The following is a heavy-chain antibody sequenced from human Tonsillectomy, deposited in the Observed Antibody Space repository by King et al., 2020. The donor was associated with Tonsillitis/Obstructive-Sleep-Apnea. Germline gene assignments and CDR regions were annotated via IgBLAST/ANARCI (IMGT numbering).Heavy chain of an antibody. CDR2: IYPGDADI. Sequence: VQLVESGAEVKKPGESLKISCKGSGYSFTSSWIGWVRQMPGGGLEWMGIIYPGDADIKYNPSFEGQVTISADKSNNTAYLQWSSLKASDTDMYYCVKHPSSGWYVDNWGQGTLVTVSS. V-gene: IGHV5-51*01. CDR3: VKHPSSGWYVDN. CDR1: GYSFTSSW. J-gene: IGHJ4*02. D-gene: IGHD6-19*01.